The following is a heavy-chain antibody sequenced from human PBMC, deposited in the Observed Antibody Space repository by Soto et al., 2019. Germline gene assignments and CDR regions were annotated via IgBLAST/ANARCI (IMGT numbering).Heavy chain of an antibody. CDR1: GGTFSSYA. V-gene: IGHV1-18*01. CDR3: ARVSAATYYYYGMDV. D-gene: IGHD2-15*01. CDR2: ISAYNGKT. J-gene: IGHJ6*02. Sequence: ASVKVSCKASGGTFSSYAISWVRQAPGQGLEWMGWISAYNGKTNYAQKLQGRVTMTTDTSTSTAYMELRSLRSDDTAVYYCARVSAATYYYYGMDVWGQGTTVTVSS.